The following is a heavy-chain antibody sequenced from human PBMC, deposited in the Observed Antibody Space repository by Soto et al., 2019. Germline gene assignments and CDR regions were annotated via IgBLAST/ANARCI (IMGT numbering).Heavy chain of an antibody. Sequence: QVQLQESGPGLVKPSQTLSLTCTVSGGSISSGEYFWSWIRQPPGKGLEWIAYIYYSGSTYYNPSLKSRVTISVDTSKKQFSLKLSSVTAADTAVYYCARVLQLWLNAFDIWGQGTMVTVSS. D-gene: IGHD5-18*01. CDR1: GGSISSGEYF. CDR2: IYYSGST. V-gene: IGHV4-30-4*01. J-gene: IGHJ3*02. CDR3: ARVLQLWLNAFDI.